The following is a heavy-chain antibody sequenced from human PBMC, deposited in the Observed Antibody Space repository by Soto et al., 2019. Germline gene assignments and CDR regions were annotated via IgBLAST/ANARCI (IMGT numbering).Heavy chain of an antibody. CDR2: IYYSGST. CDR1: GGSISSYY. D-gene: IGHD4-4*01. CDR3: ARGGGHDYSNNWFDP. V-gene: IGHV4-59*01. J-gene: IGHJ5*02. Sequence: QVQLQESGPGLVKPSETLSLTCTVSGGSISSYYWSWIRQPPGKGLEWIGYIYYSGSTNYNPSLKSRVTISVDTSKNQFSLKLSSVTAADTAVYYCARGGGHDYSNNWFDPWGQGTLVTVSS.